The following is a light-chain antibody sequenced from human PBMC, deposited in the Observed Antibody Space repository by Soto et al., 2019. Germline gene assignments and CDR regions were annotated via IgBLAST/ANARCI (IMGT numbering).Light chain of an antibody. CDR3: QQYNDSPT. CDR2: GAS. V-gene: IGKV3D-15*01. J-gene: IGKJ1*01. Sequence: EIVMTQSPATLSVSPGERATLSFRASQSVSSDLAWYQQKPGQGPRLLIYGASTRATGIPARFSGSGSGTEFSLTISSLQSEDFAVYYCQQYNDSPTFGHGTKVDI. CDR1: QSVSSD.